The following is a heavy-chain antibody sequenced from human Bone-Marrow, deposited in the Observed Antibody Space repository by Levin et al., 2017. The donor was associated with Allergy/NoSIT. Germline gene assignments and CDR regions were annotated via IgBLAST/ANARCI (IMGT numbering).Heavy chain of an antibody. J-gene: IGHJ4*02. CDR1: GFIFSSYA. V-gene: IGHV3-23*01. CDR2: ISGSGGST. D-gene: IGHD3-22*01. CDR3: GRDSCDSSGYYLCHLDY. Sequence: GESLKISCAASGFIFSSYAMSWVRQAPGKGLEWVSGISGSGGSTYYADSVKGQFTISRDNSKNTLYLQMNSLRAEDTAVYYCGRDSCDSSGYYLCHLDYWGQGTLVTVSS.